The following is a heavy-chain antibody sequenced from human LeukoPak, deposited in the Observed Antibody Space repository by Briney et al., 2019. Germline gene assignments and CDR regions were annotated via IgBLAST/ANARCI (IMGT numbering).Heavy chain of an antibody. J-gene: IGHJ4*02. V-gene: IGHV1-18*01. Sequence: GASVKVSCKASGYTFVNYGINWVRQSPGQGLEWMGWISIYSGNAKYAPKFQGRATMTRDTSTNTAYMELGSLRSDDTAVYYCARGRSGGTTWARNTTSTYYLDYWGQGTLVTVSS. CDR2: ISIYSGNA. CDR1: GYTFVNYG. CDR3: ARGRSGGTTWARNTTSTYYLDY. D-gene: IGHD1-26*01.